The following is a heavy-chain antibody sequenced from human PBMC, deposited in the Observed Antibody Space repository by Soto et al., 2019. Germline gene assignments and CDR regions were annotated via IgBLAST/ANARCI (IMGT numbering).Heavy chain of an antibody. J-gene: IGHJ6*02. CDR2: ISAKNDNT. CDR3: ARYIGYDLPFFYYGMDG. V-gene: IGHV1-18*01. CDR1: GYTFSNYC. Sequence: ASVKVSCKSSGYTFSNYCIGWVRQAPGQGLECMGWISAKNDNTNYAQNLQGRVTLTTDTPTGTAYMELRSLRSDDPAVYYCARYIGYDLPFFYYGMDGWGQGTTVTVSS. D-gene: IGHD5-12*01.